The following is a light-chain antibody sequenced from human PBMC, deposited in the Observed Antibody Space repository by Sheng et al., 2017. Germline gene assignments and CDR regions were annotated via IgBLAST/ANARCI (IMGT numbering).Light chain of an antibody. CDR3: QKYNLAPFT. CDR1: QSISSY. J-gene: IGKJ3*01. V-gene: IGKV1-39*01. Sequence: DIQMTQSPSSLSASVGDRVTITCRASQSISSYLNWYQQKPGKAPKLLIYAASSLQSGVPSRFSGSGSGTDFTLTISSLQPEDFATYYCQKYNLAPFTFGPGTKVDIK. CDR2: AAS.